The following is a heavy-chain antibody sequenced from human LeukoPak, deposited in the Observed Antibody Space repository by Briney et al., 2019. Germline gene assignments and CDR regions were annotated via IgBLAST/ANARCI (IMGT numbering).Heavy chain of an antibody. Sequence: PGRSLRLSCAASGFTFSSYSMISVRHAPGKGLEWVSSISSTSSYIYYADSVKGRFTISRDNAKNSLYLQMNSLRAEDTAVYYCAGSIAVAGYYYMDVWGKGTTVTIS. CDR2: ISSTSSYI. J-gene: IGHJ6*03. CDR3: AGSIAVAGYYYMDV. CDR1: GFTFSSYS. V-gene: IGHV3-21*01. D-gene: IGHD6-19*01.